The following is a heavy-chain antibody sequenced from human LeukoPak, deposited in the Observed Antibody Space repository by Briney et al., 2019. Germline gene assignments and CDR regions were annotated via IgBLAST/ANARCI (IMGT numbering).Heavy chain of an antibody. CDR2: INHSGST. Sequence: PSETLSLTCAVYGGSFSGYYWSWIRQPPGKGLEWIGEINHSGSTNYNPSLKSRVTISVDTSKNQFSLKLSSVTAADTAVYYCAIGYCSSTSCYGGWFDPWGQGTLVTVSS. CDR3: AIGYCSSTSCYGGWFDP. V-gene: IGHV4-34*01. CDR1: GGSFSGYY. D-gene: IGHD2-2*01. J-gene: IGHJ5*02.